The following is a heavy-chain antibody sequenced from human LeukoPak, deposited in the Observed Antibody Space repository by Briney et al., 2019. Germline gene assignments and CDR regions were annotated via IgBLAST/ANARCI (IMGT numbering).Heavy chain of an antibody. D-gene: IGHD3-10*01. CDR1: GITFSGAW. V-gene: IGHV3-74*01. Sequence: GGSLRLSCAASGITFSGAWMHWVRQAPGKGLVWVSRINDDGCFRRYANSVKGRFTISRDNAKNTLFLQVDSLRAEDTAVYYCARVSGPGMNEYYHLWGQGTLVTVSS. CDR3: ARVSGPGMNEYYHL. J-gene: IGHJ1*01. CDR2: INDDGCFR.